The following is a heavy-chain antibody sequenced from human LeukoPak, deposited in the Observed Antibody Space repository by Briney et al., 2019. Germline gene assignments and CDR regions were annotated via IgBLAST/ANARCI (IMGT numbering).Heavy chain of an antibody. CDR2: ISGTGDST. Sequence: GGSLRLSCAASGFTFSTYAMSWVRQAPGKGLEWLSTISGTGDSTYYADSVKGRFTISKDNSKNTLYLQMNSLRAEDTAVYYCAKALPRGYSYGYFDYWGQGTLVTVSS. V-gene: IGHV3-23*01. J-gene: IGHJ4*02. D-gene: IGHD5-18*01. CDR1: GFTFSTYA. CDR3: AKALPRGYSYGYFDY.